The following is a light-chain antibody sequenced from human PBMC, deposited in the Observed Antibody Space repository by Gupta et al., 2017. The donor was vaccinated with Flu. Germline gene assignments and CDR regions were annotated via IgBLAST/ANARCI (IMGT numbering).Light chain of an antibody. CDR2: AAS. V-gene: IGKV1-27*01. CDR1: QGISNY. Sequence: DRVPITCRASQGISNYLAWYQQKPGQVPRLLIYAASTLQAGVPSRFSGSGSGTDFTLSISSLQPEDVATYYCQMYNSALTWTFGQGTKVEIK. CDR3: QMYNSALTWT. J-gene: IGKJ1*01.